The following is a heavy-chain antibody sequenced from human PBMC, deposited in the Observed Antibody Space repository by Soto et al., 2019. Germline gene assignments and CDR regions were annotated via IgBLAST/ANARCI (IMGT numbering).Heavy chain of an antibody. Sequence: QLQLVQSGAEVKKPGSSVKVSCKASGGTFSAYAISWVRQAPGQGLEWMGGILPLSGTTNYTQRFQGRVTMSSEKSTSTARIGLSGLRSEFTVVYYSARTNSSLDFVYVWCVYRWVGMDVWGQVTTVTVSS. CDR2: ILPLSGTT. D-gene: IGHD3-16*01. J-gene: IGHJ6*02. CDR1: GGTFSAYA. V-gene: IGHV1-69*06. CDR3: ARTNSSLDFVYVWCVYRWVGMDV.